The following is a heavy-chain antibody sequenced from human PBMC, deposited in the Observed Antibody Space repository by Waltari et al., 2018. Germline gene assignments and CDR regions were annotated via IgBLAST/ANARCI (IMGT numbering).Heavy chain of an antibody. CDR1: GGSFSGYY. D-gene: IGHD6-6*01. V-gene: IGHV4-34*01. J-gene: IGHJ4*02. CDR2: INHIGST. Sequence: QVQLQQWGAGLLKPSETLSLTCAVYGGSFSGYYWSWIRPPPGKGLGWIGEINHIGSTNYNPSRKSWCTISLDTAKNQVSLKLSAVTAADTAVYYCARGGMQLVREGYYFDYWGQGTLVTVSS. CDR3: ARGGMQLVREGYYFDY.